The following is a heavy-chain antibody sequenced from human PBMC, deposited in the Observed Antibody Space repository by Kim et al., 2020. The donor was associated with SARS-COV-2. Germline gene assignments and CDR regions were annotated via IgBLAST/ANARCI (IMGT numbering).Heavy chain of an antibody. Sequence: GGSLRLSCEASGFTFSSYAMSWVSQAPGKGLEWVSAIIGSGGSTYYADTVKGRFTISRDNSKNTMYLQMNSLRAEDTAVYYGAKDRERSSGWGDYFYGVDVWGQGTTVTVSS. J-gene: IGHJ6*02. D-gene: IGHD6-19*01. V-gene: IGHV3-23*01. CDR3: AKDRERSSGWGDYFYGVDV. CDR1: GFTFSSYA. CDR2: IIGSGGST.